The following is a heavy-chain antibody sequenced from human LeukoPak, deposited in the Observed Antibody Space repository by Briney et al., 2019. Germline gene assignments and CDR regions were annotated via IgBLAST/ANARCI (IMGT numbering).Heavy chain of an antibody. CDR3: AKEHSSGWSRNAFDI. CDR2: ISAGGSNT. CDR1: GFTFSSYG. Sequence: GGTLRLSCAASGFTFSSYGMSWGRQAPGKGLEWVSGISAGGSNTYYADSVMGRFTISRDNSKNTLYLQMNSLRAEDTAVYYCAKEHSSGWSRNAFDIWGQGTMVTVSS. V-gene: IGHV3-23*01. D-gene: IGHD6-19*01. J-gene: IGHJ3*02.